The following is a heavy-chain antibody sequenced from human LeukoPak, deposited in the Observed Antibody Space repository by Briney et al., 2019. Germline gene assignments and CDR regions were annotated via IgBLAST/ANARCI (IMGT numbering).Heavy chain of an antibody. V-gene: IGHV3-23*01. CDR3: AKRGSYFGGFDY. D-gene: IGHD3-10*01. CDR2: VTGGGDTT. Sequence: GALRLSCAASGFTFSNYNMSWVRQAPGKGLEWVSAVTGGGDTTYYADSVKGRFTISRDNSKSTLYLQMNSLRAEDTAVYYCAKRGSYFGGFDYWGQGTLVTVSS. J-gene: IGHJ4*02. CDR1: GFTFSNYN.